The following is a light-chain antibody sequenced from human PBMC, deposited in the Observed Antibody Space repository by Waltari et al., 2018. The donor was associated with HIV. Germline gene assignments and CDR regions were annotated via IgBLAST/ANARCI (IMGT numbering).Light chain of an antibody. CDR1: SSNIGAPYA. J-gene: IGLJ3*02. Sequence: QSVLTQPPSVSGAPGQRVTISCTGSSSNIGAPYAVHWYQQLPGTVPKLLIYDNNSRPTGVPDRFSGSKSGTSASLAITGLQTEDEADYYCQSYDRVSGSWVFGGGTKLTVL. CDR2: DNN. CDR3: QSYDRVSGSWV. V-gene: IGLV1-40*01.